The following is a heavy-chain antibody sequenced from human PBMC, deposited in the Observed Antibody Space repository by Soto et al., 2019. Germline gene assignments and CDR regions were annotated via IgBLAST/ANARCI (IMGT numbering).Heavy chain of an antibody. CDR1: GFTFNRYT. Sequence: VQLVESGGGVVQPGRSLRLSCAASGFTFNRYTMHWVRQAPGKGLEWVAVTSYDGSTKSYADSVKGRFTISRDKDKKTLLMQMNSLIAEDTAVYYCAQDGAFYSAFWSFPLCRRGSLVTVSS. CDR3: AQDGAFYSAFWSFPL. V-gene: IGHV3-30*04. CDR2: TSYDGSTK. D-gene: IGHD2-15*01. J-gene: IGHJ2*01.